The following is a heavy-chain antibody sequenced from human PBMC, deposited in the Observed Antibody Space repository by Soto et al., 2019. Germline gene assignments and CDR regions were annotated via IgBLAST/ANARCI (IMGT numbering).Heavy chain of an antibody. CDR1: GGSISPFY. J-gene: IGHJ4*02. CDR3: ARVGGVAARTFDY. Sequence: PSETLSLTCTVSGGSISPFYWSWVRQPPGKGLDWIGYLYYSGNTNYNPSLKSRVTISVDASKNQVSLRLTSVTAADTAVYYCARVGGVAARTFDYWGQGTVVTVSS. CDR2: LYYSGNT. V-gene: IGHV4-59*01. D-gene: IGHD2-15*01.